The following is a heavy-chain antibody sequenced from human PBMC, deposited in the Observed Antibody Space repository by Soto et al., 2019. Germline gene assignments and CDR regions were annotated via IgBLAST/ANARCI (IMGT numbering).Heavy chain of an antibody. D-gene: IGHD3-3*01. J-gene: IGHJ6*03. Sequence: SETLSLTCAVYGGSFSGYYWSWIRQPPGAGLEWIGEINHSGTTNYNPSLKSRVIISVDTSKNQFSLKLSSVTAADTAVYYCARGYYDFWSGFPSMDVWGKGTTVTVSS. CDR3: ARGYYDFWSGFPSMDV. CDR1: GGSFSGYY. CDR2: INHSGTT. V-gene: IGHV4-34*01.